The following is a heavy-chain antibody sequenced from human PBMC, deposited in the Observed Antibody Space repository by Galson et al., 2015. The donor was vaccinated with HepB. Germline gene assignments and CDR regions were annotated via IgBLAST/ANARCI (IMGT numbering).Heavy chain of an antibody. D-gene: IGHD3-10*01. V-gene: IGHV3-53*04. CDR1: GFTVSSNY. CDR3: ARSSETDRYGSGSYLWAFDI. J-gene: IGHJ3*02. CDR2: IYSGGST. Sequence: SLRLSCAASGFTVSSNYMSWVRQAPGKGLEWVSVIYSGGSTYYADSVKGRFTISRHNSKNTLYLQMNSLRAEDTAVYYCARSSETDRYGSGSYLWAFDIWGQGTMVTVSS.